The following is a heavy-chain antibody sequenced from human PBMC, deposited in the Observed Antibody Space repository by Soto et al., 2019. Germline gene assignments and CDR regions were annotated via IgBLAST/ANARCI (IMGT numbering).Heavy chain of an antibody. CDR2: VIPMSGSS. CDR1: GGTFSTYV. V-gene: IGHV1-69*06. Sequence: QVQLVQSGAEVKKPGSSVKVFCKASGGTFSTYVISWVRQAPGQGLEWMGRVIPMSGSSNYAQKFQGRVTITADKDTSIAYMEVRSLRSEDTAVYYCARGRPRSGPPFYYYGLDVWGQGTTVIVSS. J-gene: IGHJ6*02. CDR3: ARGRPRSGPPFYYYGLDV. D-gene: IGHD1-26*01.